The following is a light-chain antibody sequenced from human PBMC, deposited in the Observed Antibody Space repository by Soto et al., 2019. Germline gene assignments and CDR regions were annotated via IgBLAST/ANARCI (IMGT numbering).Light chain of an antibody. CDR2: GAS. V-gene: IGKV3-20*01. CDR1: QIILTN. J-gene: IGKJ3*01. Sequence: GLTQSPATLSLYPGERATLSCRASQIILTNLAWYQQKPGQAPRLLIYGASSRATGVPDRFSASGSGTDFTLTISRLEPEYFAVYYCQQYGRSPFTFGPGTKVDI. CDR3: QQYGRSPFT.